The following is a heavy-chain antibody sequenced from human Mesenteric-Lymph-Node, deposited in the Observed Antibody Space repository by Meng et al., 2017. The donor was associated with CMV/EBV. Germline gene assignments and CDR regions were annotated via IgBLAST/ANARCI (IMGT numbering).Heavy chain of an antibody. D-gene: IGHD3-3*01. CDR3: ARSDRYYYDFWSGQPDSPGMDV. Sequence: ASVKVSCKASGYTFTSYGFSWVRQAPGQGLEWMGWISTYNGNTNYAQKFQGRVTITTDESTSTAYMELSSLRSEDTAVYYCARSDRYYYDFWSGQPDSPGMDVWGQGTTVTVSS. J-gene: IGHJ6*02. CDR1: GYTFTSYG. V-gene: IGHV1-18*01. CDR2: ISTYNGNT.